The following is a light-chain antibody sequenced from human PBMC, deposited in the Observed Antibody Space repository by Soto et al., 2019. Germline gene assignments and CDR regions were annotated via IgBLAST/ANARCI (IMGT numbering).Light chain of an antibody. V-gene: IGKV1-5*03. CDR2: KAS. J-gene: IGKJ1*01. CDR3: HQYNSYSKT. CDR1: QSISSW. Sequence: DIQMTQSPSTLSASVGARVTITCRASQSISSWLAWYQQKPGKAPKLLIYKASSFESGVPSRFSGSGSRTEFPSTISSLQTDYCATDYCHQYNSYSKTFGQGTKVEIK.